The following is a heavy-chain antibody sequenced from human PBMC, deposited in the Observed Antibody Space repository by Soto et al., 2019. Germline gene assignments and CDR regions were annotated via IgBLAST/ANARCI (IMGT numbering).Heavy chain of an antibody. Sequence: ATVKASCKASGYTFTSYGVSWLRQAPGQGLEWMAWISAHNGNTNYAQKLQARVTMTTDTSTNTAYMELRSLRSDDTAVYYCARDKLEMATIFDYWGQGTLVTVSS. CDR3: ARDKLEMATIFDY. D-gene: IGHD5-12*01. CDR2: ISAHNGNT. CDR1: GYTFTSYG. J-gene: IGHJ4*02. V-gene: IGHV1-18*01.